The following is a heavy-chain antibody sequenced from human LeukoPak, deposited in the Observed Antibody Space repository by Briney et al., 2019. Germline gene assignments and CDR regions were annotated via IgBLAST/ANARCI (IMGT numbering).Heavy chain of an antibody. CDR1: GGTFSSYS. D-gene: IGHD2-2*01. V-gene: IGHV1-69*13. CDR2: IITIFGTA. J-gene: IGHJ4*02. CDR3: ATAPLGYCTRTSCYAGIRQYFDY. Sequence: SVKVSCKASGGTFSSYSISWVRQAPGQGLEWMGGIITIFGTANYAQKFHDRVTITADESTSTAFMGLSSLRSEDTAMYYCATAPLGYCTRTSCYAGIRQYFDYWGQGTLVTVSS.